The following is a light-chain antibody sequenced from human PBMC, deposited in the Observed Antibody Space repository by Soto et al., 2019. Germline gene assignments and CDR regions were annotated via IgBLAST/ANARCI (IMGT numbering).Light chain of an antibody. CDR2: EVT. V-gene: IGLV2-8*01. CDR1: SSDVGGYNY. Sequence: QSVLTQPPSASGSPGQSVTISCTGTSSDVGGYNYVSWYQQHPGKAPKLVIYEVTKRPSGVPDRFSGSKSANTASLTVSGLQAEDEADYYCSSFTGASTLFGTGTKVTGL. CDR3: SSFTGASTL. J-gene: IGLJ1*01.